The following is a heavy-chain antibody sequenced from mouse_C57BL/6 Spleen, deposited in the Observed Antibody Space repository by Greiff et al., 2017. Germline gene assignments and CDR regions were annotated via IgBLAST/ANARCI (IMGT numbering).Heavy chain of an antibody. Sequence: QVQLKESGAELVKPGASVKISCKASGYAFSSYWMNWVKQRPGKGLEWIGQIYPGDGDTNYNGKFKGKATLTADKSSSTAYMQLSSLTSEDSAVYFCARSGGYDGGAMDYWGQGTSVTVSS. CDR3: ARSGGYDGGAMDY. CDR1: GYAFSSYW. D-gene: IGHD2-2*01. J-gene: IGHJ4*01. V-gene: IGHV1-80*01. CDR2: IYPGDGDT.